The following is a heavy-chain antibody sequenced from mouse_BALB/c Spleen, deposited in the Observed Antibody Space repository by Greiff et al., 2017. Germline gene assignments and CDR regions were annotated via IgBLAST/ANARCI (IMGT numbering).Heavy chain of an antibody. CDR3: ASPGSSLSY. J-gene: IGHJ4*01. CDR1: GYTFTSYW. V-gene: IGHV1S81*02. D-gene: IGHD1-1*01. Sequence: QVHVKQPGAELVKPGASVKLSCKASGYTFTSYWMHWVKQRPGQGLEWIGEINPSNGRTNYNEKFKSKATLTVDKSSSTAYMQLSSLTSEDSAVYYCASPGSSLSYWGQGTSVTVSS. CDR2: INPSNGRT.